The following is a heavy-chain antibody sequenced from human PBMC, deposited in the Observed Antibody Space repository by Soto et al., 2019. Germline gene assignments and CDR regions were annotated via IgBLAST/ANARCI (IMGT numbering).Heavy chain of an antibody. CDR3: AHVVVRDWNYGCNWEAVNIDY. CDR1: GFSLSTSGVG. CDR2: IYWNDDK. Sequence: SGPTVVNPTQTLTLTCTFSGFSLSTSGVGVGWIRQPPGKALEWLALIYWNDDKRYSPSLKSKLTITKDTSKHQVVLTMTDMDPEDTATYYRAHVVVRDWNYGCNWEAVNIDYWGQGTLVTVSS. J-gene: IGHJ4*02. D-gene: IGHD1-7*01. V-gene: IGHV2-5*01.